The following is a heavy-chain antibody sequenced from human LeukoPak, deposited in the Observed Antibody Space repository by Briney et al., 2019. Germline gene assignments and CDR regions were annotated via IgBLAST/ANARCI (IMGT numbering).Heavy chain of an antibody. Sequence: GGSLRLSCAASGFTFSSYAMSWVRQAPGKGLEWVSAISGSGGSTYYADSVKGRFTISRDNSKNTLYLQMNSLRAEDTAVYYSAKAQNYDSSGYHDAFDIWGQGTMVTVSS. CDR2: ISGSGGST. CDR1: GFTFSSYA. CDR3: AKAQNYDSSGYHDAFDI. V-gene: IGHV3-23*01. J-gene: IGHJ3*02. D-gene: IGHD3-22*01.